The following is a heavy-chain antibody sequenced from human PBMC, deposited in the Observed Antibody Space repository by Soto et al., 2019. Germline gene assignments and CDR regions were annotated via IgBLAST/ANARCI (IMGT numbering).Heavy chain of an antibody. Sequence: PXASLSLTCAVSGGSFTSKNWWTWFRQPPGQGLEWIGEIYRTGSTNYNPSLKSRVTISLDKSENQFSLKVTSLTAADTAVYYCASRDPGTSVDYWGQGTLVTV. V-gene: IGHV4-4*02. CDR3: ASRDPGTSVDY. D-gene: IGHD1-7*01. CDR1: GGSFTSKNW. J-gene: IGHJ4*02. CDR2: IYRTGST.